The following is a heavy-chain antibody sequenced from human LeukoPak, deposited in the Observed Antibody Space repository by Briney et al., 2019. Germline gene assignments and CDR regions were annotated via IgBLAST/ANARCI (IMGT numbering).Heavy chain of an antibody. D-gene: IGHD3-10*01. CDR1: GFTLSRYA. V-gene: IGHV3-23*01. CDR2: ISGSGGST. Sequence: GGSLRLSCAASGFTLSRYAMSWVRPAPGKGLEGVSAISGSGGSTSYADSVKGRVTISRDNSKNTLSLQMNSLRAEDTAVYYCAKDSRITMVRGVMRYFDYWGQGTLVTVSS. J-gene: IGHJ4*02. CDR3: AKDSRITMVRGVMRYFDY.